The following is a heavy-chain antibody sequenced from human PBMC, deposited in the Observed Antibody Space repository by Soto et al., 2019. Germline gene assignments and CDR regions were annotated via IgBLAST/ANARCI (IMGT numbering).Heavy chain of an antibody. J-gene: IGHJ6*02. CDR2: SIPIFGTA. D-gene: IGHD5-12*01. Sequence: SVKVSCKASGGTFNNYPITWVRQAPGEGLEWMGGSIPIFGTANYAQKFQGRVTISVDESTSTAYMELSSLRSEDTAVYYCARGRGYSGDDHYYYFDMDIWGQGTTVTVSS. CDR3: ARGRGYSGDDHYYYFDMDI. V-gene: IGHV1-69*13. CDR1: GGTFNNYP.